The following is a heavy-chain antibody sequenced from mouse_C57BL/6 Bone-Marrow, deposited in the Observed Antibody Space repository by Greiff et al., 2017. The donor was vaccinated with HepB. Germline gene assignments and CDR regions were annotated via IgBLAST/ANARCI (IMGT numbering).Heavy chain of an antibody. CDR3: ARIGNYYGSSYDYFDY. Sequence: QVTLKVCGPGILQPSQTLSLTCSFSGFSLSTFGMGVGWIRQPSGKGLEWLAHIWWDDDKYYNPALKSRLTISKDTSKNQVFLKIANVDTADTATYYCARIGNYYGSSYDYFDYWGQGTTLTVSS. CDR1: GFSLSTFGMG. V-gene: IGHV8-8*01. CDR2: IWWDDDK. J-gene: IGHJ2*01. D-gene: IGHD1-1*01.